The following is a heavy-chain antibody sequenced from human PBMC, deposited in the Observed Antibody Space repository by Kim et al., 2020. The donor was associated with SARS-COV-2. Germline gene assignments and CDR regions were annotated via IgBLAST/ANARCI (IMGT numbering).Heavy chain of an antibody. D-gene: IGHD3-10*01. Sequence: GGSLRLSCAASGFTFSSYAMSWVRQAPGKGLEWVSAISGSGGSTYYADSVKGRFTISRDNSKNTLYLQMNSLRAEDTAVYYCAKDLWFGELLLTHDSDYWGQGTLVTVSS. V-gene: IGHV3-23*01. CDR3: AKDLWFGELLLTHDSDY. J-gene: IGHJ4*02. CDR1: GFTFSSYA. CDR2: ISGSGGST.